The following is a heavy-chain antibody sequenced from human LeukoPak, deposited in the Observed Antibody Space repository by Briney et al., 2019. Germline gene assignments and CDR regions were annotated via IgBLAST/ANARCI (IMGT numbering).Heavy chain of an antibody. CDR2: ISGSGGST. V-gene: IGHV3-23*01. D-gene: IGHD3-3*01. J-gene: IGHJ4*02. CDR1: GFTFSSYA. Sequence: GGSLRLSCAASGFTFSSYAMSWVRQAPGKGLEWVSAISGSGGSTYYADSVKGRFTISRDNSKNTLYLQMNSLRAEDTAVYYCAKVTNYDFWSGYYHYWGQGTLVTVSS. CDR3: AKVTNYDFWSGYYHY.